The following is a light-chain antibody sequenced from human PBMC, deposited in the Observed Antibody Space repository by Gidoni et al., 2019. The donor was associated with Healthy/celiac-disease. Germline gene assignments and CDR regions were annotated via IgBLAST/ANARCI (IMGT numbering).Light chain of an antibody. CDR2: WAT. J-gene: IGKJ4*01. Sequence: DIVISHSPDSLAVSLGERTTINCKSSQSVLYSSNNNNYVAWYQQTPGQPPKLLIYWATTRESVVPDRFSGSGSGTDFTLTISSLQAEDVAVYYCQQYYSTPLTFGGXTKVEIK. V-gene: IGKV4-1*01. CDR1: QSVLYSSNNNNY. CDR3: QQYYSTPLT.